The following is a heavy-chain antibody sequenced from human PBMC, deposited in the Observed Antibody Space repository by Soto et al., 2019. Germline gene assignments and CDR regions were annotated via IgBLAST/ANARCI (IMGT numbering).Heavy chain of an antibody. J-gene: IGHJ4*02. CDR2: ISSSGRTI. CDR1: GFTFSDYY. D-gene: IGHD2-15*01. V-gene: IGHV3-11*01. CDR3: ARGAQIVVVVAADANFDY. Sequence: QVQLVESGGGLVKPGGSLRLSCAASGFTFSDYYMSWIRQAPGKGLEWVSYISSSGRTIYYADSVKGRFTISRDNAKNSLYMQMNSMRAEDTAVYYCARGAQIVVVVAADANFDYWGQGTLVTVSS.